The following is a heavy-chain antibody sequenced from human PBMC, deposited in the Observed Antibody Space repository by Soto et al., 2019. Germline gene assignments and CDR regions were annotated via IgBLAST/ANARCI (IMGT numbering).Heavy chain of an antibody. Sequence: SETLSLTCTVSGGSISSGGYYWSWIRQHPGKGLEWIGYIYYSGSTYYNPSLKSRFTISVDTSKNQFSLKLSSVTAAYTAVYYCARLAGYGDYVFDYWGQGTLVTVSS. V-gene: IGHV4-31*03. CDR1: GGSISSGGYY. CDR2: IYYSGST. D-gene: IGHD4-17*01. J-gene: IGHJ4*02. CDR3: ARLAGYGDYVFDY.